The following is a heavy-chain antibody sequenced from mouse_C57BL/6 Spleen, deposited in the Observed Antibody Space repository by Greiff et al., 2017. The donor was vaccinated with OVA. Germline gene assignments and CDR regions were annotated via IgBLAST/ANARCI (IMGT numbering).Heavy chain of an antibody. J-gene: IGHJ4*01. CDR2: IYPGSGST. Sequence: QVQLKQPGAELVKPGASVKMSCKASGYTFTSYWITWVKQRPGQGLEWIGDIYPGSGSTNYNEKFKSKATLTVDTSSSTAYMQLSSLTSEDSAVYYCARKGVDYYAMDYWGQGTSVTVSS. CDR1: GYTFTSYW. CDR3: ARKGVDYYAMDY. V-gene: IGHV1-55*01.